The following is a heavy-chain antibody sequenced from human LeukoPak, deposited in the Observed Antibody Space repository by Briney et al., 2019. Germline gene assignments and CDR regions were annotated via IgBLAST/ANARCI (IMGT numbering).Heavy chain of an antibody. Sequence: ASVKVSCKASGYTFTGYYMHWVRQAPGQGLEWMGRVNTHTGATNYAQKFQGAVTMTRDTSISTAYMELSRPRSDDTAVYYCARDTPWWNAYYYGMDVWGQGTTVTVSS. CDR1: GYTFTGYY. V-gene: IGHV1-2*06. J-gene: IGHJ6*02. CDR3: ARDTPWWNAYYYGMDV. D-gene: IGHD1-1*01. CDR2: VNTHTGAT.